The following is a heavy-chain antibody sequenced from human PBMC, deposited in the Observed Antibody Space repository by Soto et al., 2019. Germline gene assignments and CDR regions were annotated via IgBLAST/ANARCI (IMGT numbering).Heavy chain of an antibody. D-gene: IGHD5-18*01. CDR1: GGSFSGYY. Sequence: QVQLQQWGAGLLKPSETLSLTCAVYGGSFSGYYWSWIRQPPGKGLEWIGEINHSGSTNYNPSLKRRVTISVDTSKNQFSLKLSSVTAADTAVYYCARDPFRHTAMARVQRGIDYWGQGTLVTVSS. CDR2: INHSGST. V-gene: IGHV4-34*01. CDR3: ARDPFRHTAMARVQRGIDY. J-gene: IGHJ4*02.